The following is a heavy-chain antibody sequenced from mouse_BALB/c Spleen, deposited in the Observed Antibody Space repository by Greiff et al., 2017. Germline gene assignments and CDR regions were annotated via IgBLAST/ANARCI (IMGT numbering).Heavy chain of an antibody. Sequence: EVQLQQSGPSLVKPSQTLSLTCSVTGDSITSGYWNWIRKFPGNKLEYMGYIHYSGSTNYNPSLKSRISITRDTSKNQFFLQLNSVTTEDTATYYCARGDYDYPYAMDYWGQGTSVTVSS. CDR2: IHYSGST. V-gene: IGHV3-8*02. J-gene: IGHJ4*01. CDR3: ARGDYDYPYAMDY. CDR1: GDSITSGY. D-gene: IGHD2-4*01.